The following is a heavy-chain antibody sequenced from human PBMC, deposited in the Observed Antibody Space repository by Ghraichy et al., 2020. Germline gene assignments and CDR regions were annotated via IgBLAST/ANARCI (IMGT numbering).Heavy chain of an antibody. CDR1: GLTFSGYT. Sequence: ESLNISCAVSGLTFSGYTMKWVRQAPGKGLEWISFISNGDGTIYYADSVKGRFTISRDNAKNSLYLQMNSLRVEDTAVYYCVTGGGTFWGQGTLVTVSS. V-gene: IGHV3-48*04. D-gene: IGHD2-15*01. J-gene: IGHJ4*02. CDR3: VTGGGTF. CDR2: ISNGDGTI.